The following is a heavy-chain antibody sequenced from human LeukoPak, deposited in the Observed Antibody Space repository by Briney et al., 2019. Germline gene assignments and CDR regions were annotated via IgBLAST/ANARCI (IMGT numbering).Heavy chain of an antibody. Sequence: GGSLRLSCAASGFTFSNAWMSWVRQAPGKGLEWVGRIKSNTDGGTIDYAAPVKGRFTISRDNSKNTLYLQMNSLKTEDTAVYYRTPDWYYSGYDGDFVWGQGTLVTVSS. CDR3: TPDWYYSGYDGDFV. CDR1: GFTFSNAW. V-gene: IGHV3-15*01. D-gene: IGHD5-12*01. CDR2: IKSNTDGGTI. J-gene: IGHJ4*02.